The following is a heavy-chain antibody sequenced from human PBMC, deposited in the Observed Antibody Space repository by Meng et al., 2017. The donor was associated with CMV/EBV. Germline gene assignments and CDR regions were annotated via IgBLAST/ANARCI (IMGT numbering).Heavy chain of an antibody. CDR3: AQSGGTYDFWSGYYSSSDTYGMDV. Sequence: GESLKISCAASGFTFSSYAMSWVRQAPGKGLEWVSVIYSGGSSTYYADSVKGRFTISRDNSKNTLYLQMNSLRAEDTAVYYCAQSGGTYDFWSGYYSSSDTYGMDVWGQGTTVTVSS. CDR1: GFTFSSYA. D-gene: IGHD3-3*01. J-gene: IGHJ6*02. V-gene: IGHV3-23*03. CDR2: IYSGGSST.